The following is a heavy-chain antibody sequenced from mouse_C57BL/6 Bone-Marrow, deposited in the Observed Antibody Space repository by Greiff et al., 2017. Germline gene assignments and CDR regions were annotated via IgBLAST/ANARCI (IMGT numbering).Heavy chain of an antibody. CDR3: ARDGSSSSWFAY. CDR2: INPSSGYT. Sequence: QVQLQQSGAELARPGASVKMSCKASGYTFTSYTMHWVKQRPGQGLEWIGYINPSSGYTKYNQKFKDKATLTADKSSSTAYMQLSSLTSEDSAVYYCARDGSSSSWFAYWGQGTLVTVSA. D-gene: IGHD1-1*01. CDR1: GYTFTSYT. J-gene: IGHJ3*01. V-gene: IGHV1-4*01.